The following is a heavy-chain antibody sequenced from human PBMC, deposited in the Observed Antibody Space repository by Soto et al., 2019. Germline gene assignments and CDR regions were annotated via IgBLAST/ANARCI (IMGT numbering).Heavy chain of an antibody. D-gene: IGHD2-15*01. Sequence: PGESLKISCQASGYIFTNYWIGWVRQMPGKDLEWMGIIYPGDSDTRYSPSFEGQVTISADKSINTAYLQWNSLKASDTAMYYCARHGETNHGGTSDHYYYGMDVWGQGTTVTVSS. CDR1: GYIFTNYW. V-gene: IGHV5-51*01. CDR2: IYPGDSDT. J-gene: IGHJ6*02. CDR3: ARHGETNHGGTSDHYYYGMDV.